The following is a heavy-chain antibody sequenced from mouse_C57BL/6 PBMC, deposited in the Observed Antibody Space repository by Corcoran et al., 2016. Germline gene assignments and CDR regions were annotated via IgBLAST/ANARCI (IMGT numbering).Heavy chain of an antibody. Sequence: DVQLQESGPGLVKPSQSLSLTCSVTGYSITSGYYWNWIRQFPGNKLEWMGYISYDGSNNYNPSLKNRISITRDTSKNQFFLKLNSVTTEDTATYYCARGGDLYDGYYVGYFDVWGTGTSVTVSS. D-gene: IGHD2-3*01. CDR2: ISYDGSN. J-gene: IGHJ1*03. CDR1: GYSITSGYY. CDR3: ARGGDLYDGYYVGYFDV. V-gene: IGHV3-6*01.